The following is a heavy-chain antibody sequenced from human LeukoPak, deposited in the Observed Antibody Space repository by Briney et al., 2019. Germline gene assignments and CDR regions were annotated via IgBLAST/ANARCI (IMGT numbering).Heavy chain of an antibody. CDR1: GYTFTSYG. V-gene: IGHV1-18*01. CDR3: AIYSSGFPLDY. Sequence: ASVNVSCKASGYTFTSYGISWVRQAPGQGLEWMGWISAYNGNTNYAQKLQGRVTMTTDTSTSTAYMELRSLRSDDTAVYYCAIYSSGFPLDYWGQGALVTVSS. D-gene: IGHD6-19*01. J-gene: IGHJ4*02. CDR2: ISAYNGNT.